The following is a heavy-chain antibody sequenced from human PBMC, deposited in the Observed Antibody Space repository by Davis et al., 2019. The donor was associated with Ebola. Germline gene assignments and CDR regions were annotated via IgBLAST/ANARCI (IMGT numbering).Heavy chain of an antibody. V-gene: IGHV3-64*01. CDR1: GFTFSSYA. Sequence: GESLKISCAASGFTFSSYAMHWVRQAPGKGLEYVSAISSNGGSTYYANSVKGRFTISRDNSKNTLYLQMGSLRAEDMAVYYCARDLSPGYSSLGYYYGMDVWGQGTTVTVSS. J-gene: IGHJ6*02. CDR2: ISSNGGST. D-gene: IGHD5-18*01. CDR3: ARDLSPGYSSLGYYYGMDV.